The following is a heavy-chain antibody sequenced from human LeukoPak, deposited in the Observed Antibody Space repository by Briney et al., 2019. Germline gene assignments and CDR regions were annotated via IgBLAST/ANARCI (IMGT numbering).Heavy chain of an antibody. CDR3: ARECGCSGGSCFEGWFDP. D-gene: IGHD2-15*01. J-gene: IGHJ5*02. Sequence: PGGSLRLSCAASGFTFSDYYMSWIRQAPGKGLEWVSYISSSSSYTNYAGSVKGRFTISRDNAKNSLYLQMNSLRAEDTAVYYCARECGCSGGSCFEGWFDPWGQGTLVTVSS. V-gene: IGHV3-11*06. CDR1: GFTFSDYY. CDR2: ISSSSSYT.